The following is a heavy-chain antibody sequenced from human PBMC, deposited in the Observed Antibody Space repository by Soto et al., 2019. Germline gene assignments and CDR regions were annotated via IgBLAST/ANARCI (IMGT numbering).Heavy chain of an antibody. CDR3: ARESEDLTSIFVY. CDR2: ISSTTNYI. CDR1: GFTFTRYS. Sequence: EVQLVESGGGLVKPGGSLRLSCAASGFTFTRYSMNWVRQAPGKGLEWVSSISSTTNYIYYGDSMKGRFTISRGNAKNSLYLEMNSLRAEDTAVYYCARESEDLTSIFVYWGQGSLVTVSS. J-gene: IGHJ4*02. V-gene: IGHV3-21*06.